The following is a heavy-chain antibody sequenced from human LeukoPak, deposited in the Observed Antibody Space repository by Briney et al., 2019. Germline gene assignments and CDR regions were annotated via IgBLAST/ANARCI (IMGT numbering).Heavy chain of an antibody. Sequence: ESLRLSCAASGFTFTNYEMNWVRQAPGKGLEWVSAISGSGGSTYYADSVKGRFTISRDNSKNTLYLQMNSLRAEDTAVYYCAKGYCSGGSCPLVWYFDLWGRGTLVTVSS. CDR2: ISGSGGST. CDR3: AKGYCSGGSCPLVWYFDL. J-gene: IGHJ2*01. CDR1: GFTFTNYE. V-gene: IGHV3-23*01. D-gene: IGHD2-15*01.